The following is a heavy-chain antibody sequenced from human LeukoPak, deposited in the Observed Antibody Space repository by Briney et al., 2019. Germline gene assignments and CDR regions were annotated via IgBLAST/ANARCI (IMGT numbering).Heavy chain of an antibody. CDR2: ISSSSSYI. CDR1: GFTFSSYG. D-gene: IGHD4-17*01. Sequence: GGSLRLSCAASGFTFSSYGMHWVRQAPGKGLEWVSSISSSSSYIYYADSVKGRFTISRDNAKNSLYLQMNSLRAEDTAVYYCARDYGDSLIFDYWGQGTLVTVSS. CDR3: ARDYGDSLIFDY. V-gene: IGHV3-21*01. J-gene: IGHJ4*02.